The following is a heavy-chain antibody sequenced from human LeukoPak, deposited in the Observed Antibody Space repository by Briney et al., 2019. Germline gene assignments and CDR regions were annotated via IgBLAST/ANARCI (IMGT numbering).Heavy chain of an antibody. CDR1: GFTFSSYS. D-gene: IGHD3-16*02. CDR2: ISSSSSYI. J-gene: IGHJ5*02. Sequence: GGSLRLSCAASGFTFSSYSMNWVRQAPGKGLEWVSSISSSSSYIYYADSVKGRFTISRDNAKNSLYLQMNSLRAEDTAVYYCARAGGYDYVWGSYRLDWFDPWGQGTLVTVSS. V-gene: IGHV3-21*01. CDR3: ARAGGYDYVWGSYRLDWFDP.